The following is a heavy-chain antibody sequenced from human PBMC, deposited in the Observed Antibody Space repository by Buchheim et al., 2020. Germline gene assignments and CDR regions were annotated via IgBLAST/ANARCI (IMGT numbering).Heavy chain of an antibody. CDR3: ARSVYDFWSGYYAQGPFDY. D-gene: IGHD3-3*01. V-gene: IGHV4-31*03. J-gene: IGHJ4*02. CDR1: GGSISSGGYY. Sequence: QVQLQESGPGLVKPSQTLSLTCTVSGGSISSGGYYWSWIRQHPGKGLEWIGYIYYSGSTYYNPSLKSRVTISVDTSKNQFSLKLSSVTAADTAVYYCARSVYDFWSGYYAQGPFDYWGQETL. CDR2: IYYSGST.